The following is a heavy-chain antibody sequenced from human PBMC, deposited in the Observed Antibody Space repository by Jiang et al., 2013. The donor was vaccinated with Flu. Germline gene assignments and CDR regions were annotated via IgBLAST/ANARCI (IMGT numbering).Heavy chain of an antibody. CDR1: GGSISSYY. V-gene: IGHV4-59*01. CDR3: ARDRLGRADL. J-gene: IGHJ5*02. D-gene: IGHD3/OR15-3a*01. Sequence: KPSETLSLTCTVSGGSISSYYWSWIRQPPGKGLEWIGYIYYSGSTNYNPSLKSRVTISVDTSKNQFSLKLSSVTAADTAVYYCARDRLGRADLWGQGTLVTVSS. CDR2: IYYSGST.